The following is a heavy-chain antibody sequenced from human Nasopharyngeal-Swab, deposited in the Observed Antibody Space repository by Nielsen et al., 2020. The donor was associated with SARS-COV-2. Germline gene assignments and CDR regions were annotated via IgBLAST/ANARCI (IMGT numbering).Heavy chain of an antibody. Sequence: GGSLSLSCAASGFTFSDYAMLWVRQAPGKGLEWVSGISWPSGTPGYADSVKGRFTISRDNAKSSLYLQMNSLRAEDTALYYCAKDVNVDTAMVTYYYGMDVWGQGTTVTVSS. CDR1: GFTFSDYA. CDR2: ISWPSGTP. CDR3: AKDVNVDTAMVTYYYGMDV. V-gene: IGHV3-9*01. J-gene: IGHJ6*02. D-gene: IGHD5-18*01.